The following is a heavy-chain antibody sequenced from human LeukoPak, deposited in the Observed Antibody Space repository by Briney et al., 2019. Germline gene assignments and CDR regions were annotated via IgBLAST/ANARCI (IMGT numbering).Heavy chain of an antibody. CDR3: ARLGSIAVAGFDY. V-gene: IGHV3-53*01. J-gene: IGHJ4*02. D-gene: IGHD6-19*01. CDR1: GFTVSSNY. CDR2: IYSGGST. Sequence: GESLRLSCAASGFTVSSNYMSWVRQAPGKGLEWVSVIYSGGSTYYADSVKGRFTISRDNSKNTLYLQMNSLRAEDTAVYYCARLGSIAVAGFDYWGQGTLVTVSS.